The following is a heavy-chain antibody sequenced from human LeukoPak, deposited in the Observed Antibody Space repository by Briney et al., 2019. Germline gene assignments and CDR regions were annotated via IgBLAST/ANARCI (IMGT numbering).Heavy chain of an antibody. Sequence: SETLSLTCTVSDGSISSYCWSWIRQPPGKGLEWIGHIYYSGSTKYNPSLKSRVTISADTSKNQISLKLSSVTAADTAVYYCASGAQYSSGWYFFDYWGQGTLVTVSS. D-gene: IGHD6-19*01. CDR2: IYYSGST. CDR3: ASGAQYSSGWYFFDY. V-gene: IGHV4-59*01. CDR1: DGSISSYC. J-gene: IGHJ4*02.